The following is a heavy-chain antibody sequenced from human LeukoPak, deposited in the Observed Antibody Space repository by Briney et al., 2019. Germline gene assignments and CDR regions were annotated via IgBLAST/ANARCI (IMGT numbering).Heavy chain of an antibody. J-gene: IGHJ3*02. CDR2: INHSRST. V-gene: IGHV4-34*01. CDR3: ARQPDIVVVVAATGAFDI. D-gene: IGHD2-15*01. Sequence: SETLSLTCAVYGGSFSGYYWSWIRQPPGKGLEWIGEINHSRSTNYNPSLKSRVTISVDTSKNQFSLKLSSVTAADTAVYYCARQPDIVVVVAATGAFDIWGQGTMVTVSS. CDR1: GGSFSGYY.